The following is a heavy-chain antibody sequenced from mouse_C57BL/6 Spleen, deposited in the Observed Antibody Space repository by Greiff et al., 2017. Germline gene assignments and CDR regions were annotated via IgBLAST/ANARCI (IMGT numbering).Heavy chain of an antibody. CDR2: ISSGGNYI. Sequence: EVKLVESGEGLVKPGGSLKLSCAASGFTFSSYAMSWVRQTPEKRLEWVAYISSGGNYIYYADTVKGRFTISRDNARNTLYLQMSSLKSEDTAMYYCTRGELGLFDYWGQGTTLTVSS. CDR3: TRGELGLFDY. CDR1: GFTFSSYA. V-gene: IGHV5-9-1*02. D-gene: IGHD4-1*01. J-gene: IGHJ2*01.